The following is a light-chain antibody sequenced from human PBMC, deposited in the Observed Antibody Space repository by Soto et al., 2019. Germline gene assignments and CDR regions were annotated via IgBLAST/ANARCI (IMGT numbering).Light chain of an antibody. CDR3: QQRSNWPGT. J-gene: IGKJ2*01. CDR2: DAS. V-gene: IGKV3-11*01. Sequence: EIVLTQSPATLSLSPGERATLSCRASQSVSSYLAWYQQKPGQAHRLLIYDASIRATDIPARFSGSGSGTDFTLTISSLEPEDFAVYYCQQRSNWPGTFGQGTKLEIK. CDR1: QSVSSY.